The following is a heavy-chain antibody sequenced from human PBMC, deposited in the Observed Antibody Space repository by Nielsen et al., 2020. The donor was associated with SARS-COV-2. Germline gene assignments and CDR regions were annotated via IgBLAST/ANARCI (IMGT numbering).Heavy chain of an antibody. CDR1: GYTFTSYD. D-gene: IGHD2-15*01. J-gene: IGHJ4*02. Sequence: ASVKVSCKASGYTFTSYDINWVRQATGQGLEWMGWINTNTGNPTYAQGFTGRFVFSLDTSVSTAYLQISSLKAEDTAVYYCARDVSVELLGYWGQGTLVTVSS. CDR3: ARDVSVELLGY. V-gene: IGHV7-4-1*02. CDR2: INTNTGNP.